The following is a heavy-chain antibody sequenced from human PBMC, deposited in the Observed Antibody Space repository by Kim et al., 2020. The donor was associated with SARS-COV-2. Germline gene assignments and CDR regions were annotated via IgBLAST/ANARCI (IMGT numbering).Heavy chain of an antibody. D-gene: IGHD2-15*01. CDR3: ARDVVVVAATNVYYYYGMDV. Sequence: GGSLRLSCAASGFTFSSYSMNWVRQAPGKGLEWVSYISSSSSTIYYADSVKGRFTISRDNAKNSLYLQMNSLRAEDTAVYYCARDVVVVAATNVYYYYGMDVWGQGTTVTVSS. V-gene: IGHV3-48*04. J-gene: IGHJ6*02. CDR2: ISSSSSTI. CDR1: GFTFSSYS.